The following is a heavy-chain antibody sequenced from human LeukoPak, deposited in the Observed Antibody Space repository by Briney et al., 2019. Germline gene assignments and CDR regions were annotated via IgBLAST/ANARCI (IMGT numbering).Heavy chain of an antibody. CDR1: GGSFSGYY. D-gene: IGHD5-12*01. J-gene: IGHJ3*02. Sequence: SETLSLTCAVYGGSFSGYYWSWIRQPPGKGLEWIGEINHSGSTNYNPSLKSRVTISVDTSKNQFSLKLSSVAAADTAVYYCARDGEWLDAFDIWGQGTMVNVSS. CDR2: INHSGST. CDR3: ARDGEWLDAFDI. V-gene: IGHV4-34*01.